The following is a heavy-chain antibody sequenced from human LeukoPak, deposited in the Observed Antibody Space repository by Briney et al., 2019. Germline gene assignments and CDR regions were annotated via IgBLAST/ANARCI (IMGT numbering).Heavy chain of an antibody. CDR1: GFTFTTFG. CDR3: AKINNDDDY. V-gene: IGHV3-30*18. Sequence: GSLRLSCAASGFTFTTFGIHWVRQAPGKGLEWVAAISPDGKIEYYTDSVKGRFTVSRVNSKNMIYLQMDSLRGEDSAVYFCAKINNDDDYWGQGALVTVSS. D-gene: IGHD1/OR15-1a*01. CDR2: ISPDGKIE. J-gene: IGHJ4*02.